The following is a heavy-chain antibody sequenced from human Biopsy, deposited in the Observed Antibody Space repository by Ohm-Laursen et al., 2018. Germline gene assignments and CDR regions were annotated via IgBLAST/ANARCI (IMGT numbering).Heavy chain of an antibody. V-gene: IGHV1-69*06. CDR3: ATKLTGYFHH. CDR2: NIPILGTG. J-gene: IGHJ1*01. D-gene: IGHD3-9*01. Sequence: SSVKVSCKSPGGTFSNYGVNWVRQAPGQGLEWLGGNIPILGTGNYAHQFQDRVTVVADTSTSTATMELRSLRSDDTAVYYCATKLTGYFHHWGQGTLVTVSS. CDR1: GGTFSNYG.